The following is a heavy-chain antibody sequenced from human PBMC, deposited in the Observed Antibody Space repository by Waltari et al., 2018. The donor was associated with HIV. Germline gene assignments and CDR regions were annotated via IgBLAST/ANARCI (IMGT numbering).Heavy chain of an antibody. V-gene: IGHV3-23*01. CDR1: GFSFTNYA. CDR2: IGGVGGLA. J-gene: IGHJ6*02. Sequence: QLLESGGGLVQPGGSLRLSCAASGFSFTNYAMTWVRQAPGKGLEWVSGIGGVGGLAHYADSVNGRFTISRDNSKNTLSLQMNSLRAEDTAIYYCAKSGWKCVNGNCNTYYYYELDVWGQGTTVTVSS. D-gene: IGHD2-21*01. CDR3: AKSGWKCVNGNCNTYYYYELDV.